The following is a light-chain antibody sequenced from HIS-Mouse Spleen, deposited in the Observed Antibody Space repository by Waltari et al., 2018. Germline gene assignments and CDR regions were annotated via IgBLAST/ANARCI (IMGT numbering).Light chain of an antibody. V-gene: IGKV1-39*01. CDR1: PSMTSY. Sequence: DIQLTQSPSSLSASVGDRVSITCRASPSMTSYLNWYQQKPGKAPKLLIYAASSMQSGVPSRFSGSGSGTDFTLTISSLQPEDFATYYCQQSYSTPRTFGQGTKLEIK. J-gene: IGKJ2*01. CDR3: QQSYSTPRT. CDR2: AAS.